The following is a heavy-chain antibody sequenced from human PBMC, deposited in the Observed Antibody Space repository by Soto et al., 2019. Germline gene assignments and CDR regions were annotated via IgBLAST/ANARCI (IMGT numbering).Heavy chain of an antibody. Sequence: QLQLQESGPGLVKPSETLSLTCTVSGGSISSSSYYWGWIRQPPGKGLEWIGSIYYSGSTYYNPSLKSRVTISVDTSKNQFSLKLSSVTAADTAVYYCASRNPYIVLVPAAPTEYYYGMDVWGQGTTVTVSS. D-gene: IGHD2-2*01. J-gene: IGHJ6*02. CDR1: GGSISSSSYY. V-gene: IGHV4-39*01. CDR3: ASRNPYIVLVPAAPTEYYYGMDV. CDR2: IYYSGST.